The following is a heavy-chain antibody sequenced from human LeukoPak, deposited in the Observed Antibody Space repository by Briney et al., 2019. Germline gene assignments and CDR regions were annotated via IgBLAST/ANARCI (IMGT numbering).Heavy chain of an antibody. J-gene: IGHJ4*02. CDR1: GFTFNNYS. CDR3: ASYIVGPTLDY. Sequence: GGSLRLSCAASGFTFNNYSMHWVRQALGKGLEWVAVISYDGRNKYYADSVKGRFTISRDSSKNTLSLQMNSLRAGDTAVYYCASYIVGPTLDYWGQGTLVTVSS. D-gene: IGHD1-26*01. V-gene: IGHV3-30*04. CDR2: ISYDGRNK.